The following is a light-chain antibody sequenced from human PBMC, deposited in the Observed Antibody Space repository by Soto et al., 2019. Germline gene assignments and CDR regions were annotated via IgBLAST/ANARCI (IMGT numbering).Light chain of an antibody. Sequence: QSVLTQSPSASASPGASVKLTCTLSSGHSSYAIAWHQQQPEKGPRYLMKLDTNGRHSRGDGIPDRFSGSSSGAERYLTISSLQSDDEADYYCQTWGTGIRVFGGGTKVTVL. CDR2: LDTNGRH. V-gene: IGLV4-69*01. CDR3: QTWGTGIRV. J-gene: IGLJ3*02. CDR1: SGHSSYA.